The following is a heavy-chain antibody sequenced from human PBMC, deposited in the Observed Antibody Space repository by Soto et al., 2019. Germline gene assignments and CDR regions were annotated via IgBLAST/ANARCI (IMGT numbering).Heavy chain of an antibody. CDR3: ARDLLAHDYNGHYGMDV. Sequence: QVQLVESGGGVVQPGRSLRLSCAASGFAFSSYGMHWVRQAPGKGLEWVAVIWYDGSNKYYADSVKGRFTISRDNSKNTLYLQMNSLRAEDTAVYYCARDLLAHDYNGHYGMDVWGQGTTVTVSS. V-gene: IGHV3-33*01. CDR1: GFAFSSYG. CDR2: IWYDGSNK. D-gene: IGHD4-4*01. J-gene: IGHJ6*02.